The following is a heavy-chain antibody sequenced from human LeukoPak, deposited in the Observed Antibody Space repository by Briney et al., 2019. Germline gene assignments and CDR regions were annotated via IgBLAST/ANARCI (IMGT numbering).Heavy chain of an antibody. CDR3: ARDRTPDTSCSSTSCYPNWFDP. V-gene: IGHV3-21*01. J-gene: IGHJ5*02. D-gene: IGHD2-2*01. CDR1: GFTFSSYS. CDR2: ISSSSSYI. Sequence: PGGSLRLSCAASGFTFSSYSMNWVRQAPGKGLEWVSSISSSSSYIYYADSVKGRFTISRDNAKNSLYLQMNSLRAEDTAVYYCARDRTPDTSCSSTSCYPNWFDPWGQGTLVTVSS.